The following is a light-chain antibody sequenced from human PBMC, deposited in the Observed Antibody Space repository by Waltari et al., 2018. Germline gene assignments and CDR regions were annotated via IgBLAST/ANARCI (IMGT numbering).Light chain of an antibody. CDR2: GTS. CDR1: QSISTS. V-gene: IGKV1-39*01. CDR3: QQNFVSPVVT. Sequence: DIQMTQSPSSLSASVGDRVILTCRTSQSISTSLNWYHQKPGKAPKLLIFGTSTLHVGVPSRFTGSGSGTVFSLTITDLQSEDFGTYYCQQNFVSPVVTFGPGTTLNV. J-gene: IGKJ3*01.